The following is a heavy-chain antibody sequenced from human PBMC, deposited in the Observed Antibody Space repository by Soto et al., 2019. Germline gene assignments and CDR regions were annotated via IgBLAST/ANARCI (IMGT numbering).Heavy chain of an antibody. J-gene: IGHJ4*02. Sequence: GSLRLSCAASGFAFSNCAMSWVRQAPGKGLEWVSTIKTSGDTTFYADPVKGRFTTSRDDSKNTLYLQMNGLRAEDTATYYCTKDVTGDIGADFWGQGTPVTVSS. CDR3: TKDVTGDIGADF. V-gene: IGHV3-23*05. CDR1: GFAFSNCA. CDR2: IKTSGDTT. D-gene: IGHD2-21*02.